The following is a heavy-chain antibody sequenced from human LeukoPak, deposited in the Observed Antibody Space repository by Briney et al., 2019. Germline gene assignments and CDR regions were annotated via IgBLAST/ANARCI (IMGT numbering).Heavy chain of an antibody. CDR2: ISYDGSNK. V-gene: IGHV3-30*18. D-gene: IGHD1-1*01. CDR3: AKDEGSPSTNEPHY. Sequence: GGSLRLSCAASGFTFSNYAMSWVRQAPGKGLEWVAVISYDGSNKYYADSVKGRFTISRDNSKNTLYLQMNSLRAEDTAVYYCAKDEGSPSTNEPHYWGQGTLVTVSS. CDR1: GFTFSNYA. J-gene: IGHJ4*02.